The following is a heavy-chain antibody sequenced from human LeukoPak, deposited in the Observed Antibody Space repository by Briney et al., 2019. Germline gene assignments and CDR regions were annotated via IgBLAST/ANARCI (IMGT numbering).Heavy chain of an antibody. D-gene: IGHD3-22*01. CDR1: GYTFTAYY. V-gene: IGHV1-2*02. J-gene: IGHJ4*02. CDR2: INPNTGGT. CDR3: ARDREFYDSSGPYYFDF. Sequence: ASVKVSCKASGYTFTAYYMHWVRQAPGQGLEWMGWINPNTGGTNYAQKFQGRVTMTRDTSISTAYMELSSLRFDDTALYYCARDREFYDSSGPYYFDFWGQGTLVTVSS.